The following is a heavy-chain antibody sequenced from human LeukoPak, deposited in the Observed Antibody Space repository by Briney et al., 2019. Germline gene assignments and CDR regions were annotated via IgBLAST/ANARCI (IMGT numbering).Heavy chain of an antibody. Sequence: GGPVKVSCKASGYTFTNYGISWVRQAPGQGLEWMGWISAYNGNTNYAQKLQGRVTMTTDTSTSTAYMELRSLRSDDTAVYYCARSDSSSWYPLHFDYWGQGTLVTVSS. CDR2: ISAYNGNT. CDR3: ARSDSSSWYPLHFDY. D-gene: IGHD6-13*01. J-gene: IGHJ4*02. V-gene: IGHV1-18*01. CDR1: GYTFTNYG.